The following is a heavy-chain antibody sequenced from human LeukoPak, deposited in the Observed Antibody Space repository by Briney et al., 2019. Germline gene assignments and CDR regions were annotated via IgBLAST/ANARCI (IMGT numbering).Heavy chain of an antibody. Sequence: PSQTLSLTCTVSGGSISSDNYYGNWIRQPAGKGLEWMGRIYTSGSTNYNPSLKTRVTISIDTSKNQFSLKLTSVTAADTAVYYCLLGRDGYPHFDYWGREPWSPSP. CDR3: LLGRDGYPHFDY. CDR1: GGSISSDNYY. D-gene: IGHD5-24*01. CDR2: IYTSGST. V-gene: IGHV4-61*02. J-gene: IGHJ4*02.